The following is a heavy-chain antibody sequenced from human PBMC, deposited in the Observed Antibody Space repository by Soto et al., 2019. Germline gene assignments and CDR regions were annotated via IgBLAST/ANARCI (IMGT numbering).Heavy chain of an antibody. Sequence: GGSLRLSCAVSGFTFTSYAMSWVRQAPGKGLEWVSAISGSGGSTYYAESVKGRFTISRDNSKNTLYLQMNSLRAEDTAVYYCAKDRESTYYDLWSAFYPFDSWGQGTLVTVSS. CDR2: ISGSGGST. D-gene: IGHD3-3*01. J-gene: IGHJ4*02. CDR1: GFTFTSYA. CDR3: AKDRESTYYDLWSAFYPFDS. V-gene: IGHV3-23*01.